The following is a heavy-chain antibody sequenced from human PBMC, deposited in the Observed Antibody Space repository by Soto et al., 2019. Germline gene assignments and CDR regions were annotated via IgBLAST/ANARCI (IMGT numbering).Heavy chain of an antibody. J-gene: IGHJ4*02. D-gene: IGHD3-22*01. CDR1: GDSISTFY. Sequence: SETLSLTCTVSGDSISTFYWGWMRQSPGKELEWIGYVYYTGSTNYNPSLKSRVTISVDRSKNQFSLKLTSANAADTAVYYCARGRTVRNYADDSSDYFYFFDYCGQGTQVTVSS. CDR2: VYYTGST. CDR3: ARGRTVRNYADDSSDYFYFFDY. V-gene: IGHV4-59*01.